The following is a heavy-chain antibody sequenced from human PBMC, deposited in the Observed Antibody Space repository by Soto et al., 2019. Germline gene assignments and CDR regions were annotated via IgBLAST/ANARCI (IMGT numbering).Heavy chain of an antibody. J-gene: IGHJ6*02. CDR1: GGSISSGDYY. Sequence: SETLSLTCTVSGGSISSGDYYWSWIRQPPGKGLEWIGYIYYSGSTYYNPSLKSRVTISVDTSKNQFSLKLSSVTAADTAVYCCARDAFYYDSRGPSSYYYYYGMDVWAKGPRSPSP. CDR2: IYYSGST. D-gene: IGHD3-22*01. CDR3: ARDAFYYDSRGPSSYYYYYGMDV. V-gene: IGHV4-30-4*01.